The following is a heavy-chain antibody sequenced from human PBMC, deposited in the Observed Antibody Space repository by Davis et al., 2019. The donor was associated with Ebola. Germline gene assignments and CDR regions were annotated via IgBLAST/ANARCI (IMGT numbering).Heavy chain of an antibody. V-gene: IGHV4-59*01. CDR1: GGSISSYY. CDR2: TYYSGST. CDR3: ARVASIAALDY. D-gene: IGHD6-6*01. Sequence: PSETLSLTCTVSGGSISSYYWSWIRQPPGKGLEWIGYTYYSGSTNYNPSLKSRVTISVDTSKNQFSLKLSSVTAADTAVYYCARVASIAALDYWGQGTLVTVSS. J-gene: IGHJ4*02.